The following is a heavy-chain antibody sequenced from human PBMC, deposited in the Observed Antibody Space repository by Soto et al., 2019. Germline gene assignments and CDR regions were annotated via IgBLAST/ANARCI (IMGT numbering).Heavy chain of an antibody. J-gene: IGHJ3*02. CDR3: ARGNDWKSSTFDI. V-gene: IGHV4-59*11. Sequence: QVQLQESGPGLVKPSETLSLTCTVSGGSLIDHYWTWIRQTPGKGLHWIGYVYYSGGTNYNPSLKSRVTMSVDTSKNQFSLNLGSVTAADTAVYYCARGNDWKSSTFDIWGQGTMVSVSS. CDR1: GGSLIDHY. CDR2: VYYSGGT. D-gene: IGHD2-21*01.